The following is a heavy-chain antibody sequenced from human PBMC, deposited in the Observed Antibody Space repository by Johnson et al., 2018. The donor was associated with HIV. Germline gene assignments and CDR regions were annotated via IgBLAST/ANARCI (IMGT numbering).Heavy chain of an antibody. CDR1: GFTVSSTY. Sequence: VQLVESGGGLIQPGGSLRLSCAASGFTVSSTYMRWVRQAPGKGLEWVSVIYSGGSTYYADSVKGRFTISRDSSRNTVYLQMNSLRAEDTAMYYWVRAPEGSGAFDIWGLGTKVTVSS. V-gene: IGHV3-53*01. CDR2: IYSGGST. D-gene: IGHD6-19*01. J-gene: IGHJ3*02. CDR3: VRAPEGSGAFDI.